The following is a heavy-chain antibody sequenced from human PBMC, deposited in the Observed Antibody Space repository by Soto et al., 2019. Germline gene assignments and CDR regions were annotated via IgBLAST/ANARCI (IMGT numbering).Heavy chain of an antibody. Sequence: QITLKESGPTLVKPTQTLTLTCTFSGFSLSTSGVGVGWIRQPPGKALEWLALIYWDHDKRYSPPLRSRLTNSKHNSKDQVVLTMTNMDPVDTATYYCIRCRCGGDCLQSCASHYYYGMDVWGQGTTVTVSS. D-gene: IGHD2-21*02. CDR2: IYWDHDK. CDR1: GFSLSTSGVG. CDR3: IRCRCGGDCLQSCASHYYYGMDV. J-gene: IGHJ6*02. V-gene: IGHV2-5*02.